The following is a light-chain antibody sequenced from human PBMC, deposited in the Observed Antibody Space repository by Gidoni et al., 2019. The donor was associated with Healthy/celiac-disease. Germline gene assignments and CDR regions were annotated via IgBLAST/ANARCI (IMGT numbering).Light chain of an antibody. CDR1: QDISNY. CDR2: DAS. CDR3: QHYDNLPLT. Sequence: DIQMTQSPSSLSAAVGDSVTITCQASQDISNYLNWYQQKPGKAPKLLIYDASNLETGVPSRFSGSGSGTDFTFTISSLQPEDIATYYCQHYDNLPLTFGGGTKVEIK. J-gene: IGKJ4*01. V-gene: IGKV1-33*01.